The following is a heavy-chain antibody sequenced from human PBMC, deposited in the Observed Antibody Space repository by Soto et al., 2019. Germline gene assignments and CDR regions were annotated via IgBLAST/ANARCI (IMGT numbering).Heavy chain of an antibody. CDR3: AKDLGYSSSSGLDY. CDR2: ISWNSGSI. D-gene: IGHD2-15*01. CDR1: GFIIDDYA. Sequence: PGGSLRLSCAASGFIIDDYAMHWVRQAPGKGLEWVSGISWNSGSIGYADSVKGRFTISRDNAKNSLYLQMNSLRAEDTALYYCAKDLGYSSSSGLDYWGQGTLVTVSS. J-gene: IGHJ4*02. V-gene: IGHV3-9*01.